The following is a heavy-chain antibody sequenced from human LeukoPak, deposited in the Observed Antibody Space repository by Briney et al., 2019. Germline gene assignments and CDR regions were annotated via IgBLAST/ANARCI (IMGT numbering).Heavy chain of an antibody. CDR2: IYYSGST. Sequence: PSETLSLTCTVSGGSISSSSYYWGWIRQPPGKGLEWIGSIYYSGSTYYNPSLKSRVTISVDTSKNQFSLKLSSVTAADTAVYYCARHYYDSSGYNRVFDHWGQGTLVTVSS. J-gene: IGHJ4*02. D-gene: IGHD3-22*01. V-gene: IGHV4-39*01. CDR3: ARHYYDSSGYNRVFDH. CDR1: GGSISSSSYY.